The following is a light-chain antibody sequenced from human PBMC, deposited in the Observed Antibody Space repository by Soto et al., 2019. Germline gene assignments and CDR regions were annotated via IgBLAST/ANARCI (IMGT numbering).Light chain of an antibody. CDR2: DAS. V-gene: IGKV3-11*01. CDR1: QSVNSY. J-gene: IGKJ4*01. CDR3: QQRTSSLT. Sequence: ELVLTQSPVTLSLSPGERATLSCRASQSVNSYLGWYQQKRGQPPRLLIYDASKRAAGVPARFSGSGSGTDFTLTISSLEPDDFAIYGCQQRTSSLTFGGGTKVEI.